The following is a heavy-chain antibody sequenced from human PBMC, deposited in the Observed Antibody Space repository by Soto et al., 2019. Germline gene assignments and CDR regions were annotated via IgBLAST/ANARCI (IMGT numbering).Heavy chain of an antibody. Sequence: SVKVSCKASGGTFSSYAISWVRQAPGQGLEWMGGIIPIFGTANYAQKFQGRVTITADESTSTAYMELSSLRSEDTAVYYCASKRGLAARIPYYYYGMDVWGQGTTVTVSS. V-gene: IGHV1-69*13. J-gene: IGHJ6*02. CDR3: ASKRGLAARIPYYYYGMDV. D-gene: IGHD6-6*01. CDR2: IIPIFGTA. CDR1: GGTFSSYA.